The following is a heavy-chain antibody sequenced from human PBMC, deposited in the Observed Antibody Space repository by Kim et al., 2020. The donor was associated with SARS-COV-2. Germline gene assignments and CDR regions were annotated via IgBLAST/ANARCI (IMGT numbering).Heavy chain of an antibody. CDR1: GFTFSSYD. D-gene: IGHD1-26*01. Sequence: GGSLRLSCAASGFTFSSYDMHWVRQATGKGLEWVSAIGTAGDTYYPGSVKGRFTISRENAKNSLYLQMNSLRAGDTAVYYCARSIGGATTVERNYFDYWGQGTLVTVSS. J-gene: IGHJ4*02. CDR3: ARSIGGATTVERNYFDY. V-gene: IGHV3-13*01. CDR2: IGTAGDT.